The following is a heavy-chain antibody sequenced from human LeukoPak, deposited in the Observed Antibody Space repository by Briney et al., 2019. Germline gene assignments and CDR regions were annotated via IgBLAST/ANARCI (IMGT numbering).Heavy chain of an antibody. CDR3: ARAVDDAFDI. CDR1: GFTFTNYA. J-gene: IGHJ3*02. CDR2: IYSGGST. D-gene: IGHD4-23*01. Sequence: PGGSLRLSCAASGFTFTNYAMSWVRQAPGKGLEWVSVIYSGGSTYYADSVKGRFTISRDNSKNTLYLQMNSLRAEDTAVYYCARAVDDAFDIWGQGTMVTVSS. V-gene: IGHV3-66*02.